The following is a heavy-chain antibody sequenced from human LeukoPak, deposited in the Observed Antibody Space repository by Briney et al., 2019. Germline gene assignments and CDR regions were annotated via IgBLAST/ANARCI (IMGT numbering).Heavy chain of an antibody. CDR1: GFTFSSYS. Sequence: PGGSLRLSCAASGFTFSSYSMNWVRQAPGKGLEWVSSISSSRSYIYYADSVKGRFTISRDNAKNSLYLQMNSLRAEDTAVYYRARFIAAPYYFDYWGRGTLVTVSS. D-gene: IGHD6-13*01. J-gene: IGHJ4*02. V-gene: IGHV3-21*01. CDR3: ARFIAAPYYFDY. CDR2: ISSSRSYI.